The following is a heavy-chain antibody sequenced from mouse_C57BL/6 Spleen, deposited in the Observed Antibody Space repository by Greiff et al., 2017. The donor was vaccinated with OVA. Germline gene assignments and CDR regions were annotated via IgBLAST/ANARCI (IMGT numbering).Heavy chain of an antibody. CDR3: ARDGAYDYFYFDY. D-gene: IGHD2-4*01. CDR1: GFTFSSYA. CDR2: ISDGGSYT. Sequence: EVHLVESGGGLVKPGGSLKLSCAASGFTFSSYAMSWVRQTPEKRLEWVATISDGGSYTYYPDNVKGRFTISRDNAKNNLYLQMSHLKSEDTAMYYCARDGAYDYFYFDYWGQGTTLTVSS. V-gene: IGHV5-4*01. J-gene: IGHJ2*01.